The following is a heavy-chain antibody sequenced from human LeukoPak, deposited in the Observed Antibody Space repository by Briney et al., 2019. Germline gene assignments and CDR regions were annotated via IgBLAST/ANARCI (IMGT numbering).Heavy chain of an antibody. J-gene: IGHJ6*04. CDR2: IGTTGDP. D-gene: IGHD2-15*01. CDR1: GLTFSSYD. V-gene: IGHV3-13*05. CDR3: ASSKGGSSAWPDGGYYYYGMDV. Sequence: GGSLRHSCAASGLTFSSYDMHWVRQATGKGLEWVSAIGTTGDPYYPGSVKGRFTISRENAKNPLYLQMNSLRAGDTAVYYCASSKGGSSAWPDGGYYYYGMDVWGKGTTVTVSS.